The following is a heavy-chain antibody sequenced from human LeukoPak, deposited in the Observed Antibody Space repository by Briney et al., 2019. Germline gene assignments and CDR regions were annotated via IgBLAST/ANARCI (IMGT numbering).Heavy chain of an antibody. J-gene: IGHJ4*02. V-gene: IGHV3-7*01. CDR3: ARAIRGSAVDTGDR. Sequence: TGGSLRLSCAASGFTFSSYWMRWVRQAPGKGLEGVASIKNDGSEEYYVDSVKGRFTISRDNAKNSLFLQMNSLTVEDTAVYYCARAIRGSAVDTGDRWGQGTLVTISS. D-gene: IGHD3-10*01. CDR2: IKNDGSEE. CDR1: GFTFSSYW.